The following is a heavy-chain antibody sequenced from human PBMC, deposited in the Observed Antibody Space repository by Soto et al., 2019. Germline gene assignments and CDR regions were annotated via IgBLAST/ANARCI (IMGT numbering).Heavy chain of an antibody. CDR3: ARDFVVGGPTINYYYGMDV. V-gene: IGHV3-66*01. CDR2: IYSASNT. CDR1: VFPSSRNY. D-gene: IGHD1-26*01. J-gene: IGHJ6*02. Sequence: GGPLTLSCPASVFPSSRNYMSWVRQAPGKGLEWISIIYSASNTYYADSVKGRFTISRDNSKNTLYLQMNSLGAEDTAVYYCARDFVVGGPTINYYYGMDVWGQGTTVTVSS.